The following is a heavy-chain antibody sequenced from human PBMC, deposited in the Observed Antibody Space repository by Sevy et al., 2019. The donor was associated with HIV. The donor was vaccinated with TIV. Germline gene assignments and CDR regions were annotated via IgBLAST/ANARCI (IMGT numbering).Heavy chain of an antibody. V-gene: IGHV1-2*02. CDR1: GYTFTGYY. D-gene: IGHD6-6*01. Sequence: ASVKVSCKASGYTFTGYYMHWVRQAPGQGLEWMGWINPNSGGTNYAQKFQGRVTMTRDTSISTAYMELSRLRSDDTAVYYCARDRSDSSSRGPNWFDPWGQGTLVTVSS. J-gene: IGHJ5*02. CDR2: INPNSGGT. CDR3: ARDRSDSSSRGPNWFDP.